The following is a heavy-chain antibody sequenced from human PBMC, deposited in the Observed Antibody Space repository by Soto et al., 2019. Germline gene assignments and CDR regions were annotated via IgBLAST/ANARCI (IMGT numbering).Heavy chain of an antibody. CDR1: GYTFCNYG. CDR3: ARVVPGAEAWFGP. CDR2: ISLYSDGT. Sequence: ASLKVSCKTSGYTFCNYGITWVRQAPGQPLEWLGWISLYSDGTNYAQKFQGRVSMTTDTSTTTAYMELRSLRSDDTAVYYCARVVPGAEAWFGPWGQGTLVTAPQ. V-gene: IGHV1-18*01. J-gene: IGHJ5*02. D-gene: IGHD2-2*01.